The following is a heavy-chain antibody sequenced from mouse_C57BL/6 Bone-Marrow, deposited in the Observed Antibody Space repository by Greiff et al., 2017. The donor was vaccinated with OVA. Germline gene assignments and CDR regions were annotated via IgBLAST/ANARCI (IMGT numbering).Heavy chain of an antibody. Sequence: EVQLQQSGAELVKPGASVKLSCTASGFNIKDYYMHWVKQRTEQGLEWIGRIDPEDGETKYAPQFQGKATITADTSSNTAYLQLSSLTSEDTAVYYCALYYYGSSLFAYWGQGTLVTVSA. V-gene: IGHV14-2*01. D-gene: IGHD1-1*01. CDR1: GFNIKDYY. CDR2: IDPEDGET. CDR3: ALYYYGSSLFAY. J-gene: IGHJ3*01.